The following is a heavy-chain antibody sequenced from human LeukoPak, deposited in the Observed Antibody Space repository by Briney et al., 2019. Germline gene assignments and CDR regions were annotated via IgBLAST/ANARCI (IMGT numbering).Heavy chain of an antibody. V-gene: IGHV3-23*01. J-gene: IGHJ4*02. CDR3: AKVRSTRSLWGYFDY. CDR2: ISGSGGST. Sequence: GGSLRLSCAASGLTFSSYAMSWVRQAPGKGLEWVSAISGSGGSTYYADSVKGRFTISRDNSKNTLYLQMNSLRAEDTAVYYCAKVRSTRSLWGYFDYWGQGTLVTVSS. CDR1: GLTFSSYA. D-gene: IGHD2-2*01.